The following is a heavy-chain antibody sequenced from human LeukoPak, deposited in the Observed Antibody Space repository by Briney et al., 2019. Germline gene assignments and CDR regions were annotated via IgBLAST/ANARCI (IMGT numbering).Heavy chain of an antibody. V-gene: IGHV1-8*01. J-gene: IGHJ6*03. D-gene: IGHD4-17*01. CDR2: RNPNSGKK. CDR1: GYTFTSYD. Sequence: GASVKVSCKASGYTFTSYDMNWVGQAGGRGLDGMGLRNPNSGKKGYAQKFQGRATMTRNTSISTAYMELSSLRSEDTAVYYCARARDGDYLSYYYYYMDVWGKGTTVTISS. CDR3: ARARDGDYLSYYYYYMDV.